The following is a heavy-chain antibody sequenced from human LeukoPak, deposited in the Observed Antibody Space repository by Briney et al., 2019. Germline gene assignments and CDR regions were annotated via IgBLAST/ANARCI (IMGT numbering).Heavy chain of an antibody. CDR1: GFTFSSYA. J-gene: IGHJ4*02. Sequence: GGSLRLSCAASGFTFSSYAMHWVRQAPGKGLEWVSSVSGSGGSTWYADSVKGRFTISRDNSKNTLYLQMNSLRAEDTAVYYCAKDLHGDYVRWGDYWGQGTLVTVSS. CDR3: AKDLHGDYVRWGDY. V-gene: IGHV3-23*01. CDR2: VSGSGGST. D-gene: IGHD4-17*01.